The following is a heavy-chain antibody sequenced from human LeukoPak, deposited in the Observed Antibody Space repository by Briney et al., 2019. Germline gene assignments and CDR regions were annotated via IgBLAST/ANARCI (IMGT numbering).Heavy chain of an antibody. CDR3: SKGRGYRYSGCYFELDY. D-gene: IGHD1-26*01. Sequence: PGGSLRLSCAASGFTFSSYEMNWVRQAPGKGLEWVSYISSSGSTIYYADSVKGRFTISRDNAKNSLYLQMNSLRAEDTAVYYCSKGRGYRYSGCYFELDYWGQGTLVTVSS. CDR2: ISSSGSTI. J-gene: IGHJ4*02. V-gene: IGHV3-48*03. CDR1: GFTFSSYE.